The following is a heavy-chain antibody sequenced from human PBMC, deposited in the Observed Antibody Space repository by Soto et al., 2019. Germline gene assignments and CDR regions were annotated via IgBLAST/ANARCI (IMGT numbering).Heavy chain of an antibody. CDR2: IYYSGST. CDR3: ARVGAPVDY. J-gene: IGHJ4*02. CDR1: GGSISSYY. Sequence: SETLSLTCTVSGGSISSYYWSWIRQPPGKGLEWIGYIYYSGSTNYNPSLKSRVTISVDTSKNQFSLKLSSVTAADTAVYYCARVGAPVDYWGQGTLVTVSS. V-gene: IGHV4-59*01.